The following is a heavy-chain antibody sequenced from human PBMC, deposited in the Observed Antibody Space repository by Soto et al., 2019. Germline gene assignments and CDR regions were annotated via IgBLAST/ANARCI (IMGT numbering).Heavy chain of an antibody. J-gene: IGHJ6*03. CDR1: GYTFTGYY. D-gene: IGHD3-10*01. CDR2: INPNSGGT. V-gene: IGHV1-2*04. CDR3: ARGGRFRGYYYYYYMDV. Sequence: ASVKVSCKASGYTFTGYYMHWVRQAPGQGLEWIGWINPNSGGTNYAQKFQGWVTMTRDTSISTAYMELSRLRSDDTAVYYCARGGRFRGYYYYYYMDVWGKGTKVTVSS.